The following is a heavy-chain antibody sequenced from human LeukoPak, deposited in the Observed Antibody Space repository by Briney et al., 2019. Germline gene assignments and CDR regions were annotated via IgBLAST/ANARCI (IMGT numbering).Heavy chain of an antibody. J-gene: IGHJ6*02. D-gene: IGHD2-21*01. Sequence: GGSLRLSCAASGFTFSTYSMNWVRQAPGKGLEWVSSISSRSHYIYYADSVKGRFTISRDNAKNSLYLQMNSLRAEDTAVYYCSGLCNYGMDVWGQGTTVTVSS. CDR3: SGLCNYGMDV. CDR2: ISSRSHYI. CDR1: GFTFSTYS. V-gene: IGHV3-21*01.